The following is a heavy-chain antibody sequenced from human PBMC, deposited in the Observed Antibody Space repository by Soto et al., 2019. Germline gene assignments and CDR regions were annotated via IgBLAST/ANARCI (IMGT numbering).Heavy chain of an antibody. D-gene: IGHD5-12*01. Sequence: RVRQNTRKGLEWVANIKQDGSEKYYVDSVKGRFTISRDNAKNSLYLQMNSLRAEDTSVYYWARACGFTAGNRHYCGQGTLVTASS. CDR3: ARACGFTAGNRHY. J-gene: IGHJ4*02. CDR2: IKQDGSEK. V-gene: IGHV3-7*04.